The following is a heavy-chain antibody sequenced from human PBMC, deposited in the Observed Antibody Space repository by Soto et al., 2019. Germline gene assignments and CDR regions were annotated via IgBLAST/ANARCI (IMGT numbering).Heavy chain of an antibody. V-gene: IGHV1-69*13. J-gene: IGHJ5*02. CDR2: IIPIFGTA. CDR1: GGTFSSYA. Sequence: ASVKVSCKASGGTFSSYAISWVRQAPGQGLEWMGGIIPIFGTANYAQKFQGRVTITADESTSTAYMELSSLRSEDTAVYYCARDLGPRIAARPSWFDPWGQGTLVTVSS. D-gene: IGHD6-6*01. CDR3: ARDLGPRIAARPSWFDP.